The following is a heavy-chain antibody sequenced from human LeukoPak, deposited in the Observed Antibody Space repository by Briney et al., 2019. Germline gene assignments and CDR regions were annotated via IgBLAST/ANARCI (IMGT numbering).Heavy chain of an antibody. D-gene: IGHD6-13*01. J-gene: IGHJ6*03. CDR2: IYYSGST. CDR3: ARMGGYSSSWYGYYYYMDV. V-gene: IGHV4-59*12. CDR1: GGSISSYY. Sequence: TSETLSLTCTVSGGSISSYYWSWIRQPPGKGLEWIGYIYYSGSTNYNPSLKSRVTISVDTSKNQFSLRLSSVTAADTAVYYCARMGGYSSSWYGYYYYMDVWGKGTTVTVSS.